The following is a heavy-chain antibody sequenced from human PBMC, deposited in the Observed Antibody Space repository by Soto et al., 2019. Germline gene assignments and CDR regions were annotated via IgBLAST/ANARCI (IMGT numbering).Heavy chain of an antibody. D-gene: IGHD3-10*01. CDR3: ARDRGYYYYYMDV. CDR2: INSDGSST. Sequence: GGSLRLSCAASGFTFSSYWVHWVRQAPGKGLVWVSRINSDGSSTSYADSVKGRFTISRDNAKNTLYLQMNSLRAEDTAVYYCARDRGYYYYYMDVWGKGTTVTVSS. CDR1: GFTFSSYW. J-gene: IGHJ6*03. V-gene: IGHV3-74*01.